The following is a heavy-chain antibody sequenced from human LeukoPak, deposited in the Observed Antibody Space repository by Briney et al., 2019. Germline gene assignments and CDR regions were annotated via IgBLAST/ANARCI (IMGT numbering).Heavy chain of an antibody. CDR1: GGSISSYY. V-gene: IGHV4-59*01. Sequence: SETLSLTCTVSGGSISSYYRSWIRQTPGKGLEWIGYIYYSGSTNYNPSLKSRVTISIDTSKNQFSLKLSSVTAADAAVYYCARTNQIDERAFDIRGQGTMVTVSS. CDR2: IYYSGST. J-gene: IGHJ3*02. CDR3: ARTNQIDERAFDI. D-gene: IGHD1-14*01.